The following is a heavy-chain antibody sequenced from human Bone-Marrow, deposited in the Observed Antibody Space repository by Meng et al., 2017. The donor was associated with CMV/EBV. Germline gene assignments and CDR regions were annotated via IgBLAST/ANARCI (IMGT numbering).Heavy chain of an antibody. CDR2: ISYDGSNK. Sequence: GESLKISCAASGFTFNSYAMHWVRQAPGKGLEWVAVISYDGSNKYYADSVKGRFTISRDNSKNTLYLQMNSLRAEDTAVYYCARVSYDFWSGYYLYYYYGMAVWGQGTTVPVYS. CDR1: GFTFNSYA. CDR3: ARVSYDFWSGYYLYYYYGMAV. J-gene: IGHJ6*02. D-gene: IGHD3-3*01. V-gene: IGHV3-30*04.